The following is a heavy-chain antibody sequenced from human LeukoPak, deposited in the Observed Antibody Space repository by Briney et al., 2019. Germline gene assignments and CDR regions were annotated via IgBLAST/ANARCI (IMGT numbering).Heavy chain of an antibody. D-gene: IGHD6-19*01. CDR2: INHSGST. Sequence: PSETLSLTCTVSGGSISSYYWSWIRQPPGKGLEWIGEINHSGSTNYNPSLKSRVTISVDTSKNQFSLKLSSVTAADTAVYYCARDYIPQGGWYASFDYWGQGTLVTVSS. CDR1: GGSISSYY. J-gene: IGHJ4*02. CDR3: ARDYIPQGGWYASFDY. V-gene: IGHV4-34*01.